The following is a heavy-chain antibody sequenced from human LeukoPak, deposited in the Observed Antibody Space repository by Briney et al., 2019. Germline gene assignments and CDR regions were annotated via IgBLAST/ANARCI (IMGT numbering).Heavy chain of an antibody. CDR3: ASANPILLDYYYYYYMDV. D-gene: IGHD3-3*01. J-gene: IGHJ6*03. CDR2: ISGSGGST. V-gene: IGHV3-23*01. Sequence: GGSLRLSCAASGFTFSSYGMTWVRQAPGKGLEWVSVISGSGGSTNYADSVKGRFTISRDNSKNTLYLQMNSLRAEDTAVYYCASANPILLDYYYYYYMDVWGKGTTVTVSS. CDR1: GFTFSSYG.